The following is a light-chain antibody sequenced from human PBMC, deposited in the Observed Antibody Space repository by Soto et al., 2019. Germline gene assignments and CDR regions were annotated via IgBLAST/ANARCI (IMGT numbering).Light chain of an antibody. CDR2: GNT. Sequence: QSALTQPPSVSGAPGQRATISCTGSSSNIGAGYDVHWYQQRPGTAPKLLIFGNTNRPSGVPDRFSGSKSGTSASLAITGLQAEDEGDYYCQSYDSTLSARYVFGTGTKVTVL. V-gene: IGLV1-40*01. CDR3: QSYDSTLSARYV. CDR1: SSNIGAGYD. J-gene: IGLJ1*01.